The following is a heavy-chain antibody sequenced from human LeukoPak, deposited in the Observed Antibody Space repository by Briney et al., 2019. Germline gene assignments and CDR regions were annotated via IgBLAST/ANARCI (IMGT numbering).Heavy chain of an antibody. D-gene: IGHD3-10*01. CDR1: GGSISSGGYS. J-gene: IGHJ5*02. Sequence: SETLSLTCAVSGGSISSGGYSWSWIRQPPGKGLEWIGYIYHSGSTYYNPSLKSRVTISVDRSKNQFSLKLSSVTAADTAVYYCASQNKVRGVTPWGQGTLVTVSS. CDR3: ASQNKVRGVTP. V-gene: IGHV4-30-2*01. CDR2: IYHSGST.